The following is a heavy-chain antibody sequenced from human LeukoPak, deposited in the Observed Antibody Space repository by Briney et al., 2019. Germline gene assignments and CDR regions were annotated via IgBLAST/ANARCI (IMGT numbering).Heavy chain of an antibody. D-gene: IGHD1-1*01. CDR2: ISSSSSYI. CDR3: ARAQVQRLYYFDY. V-gene: IGHV3-21*01. CDR1: GFTFSSYS. Sequence: PGGSLRLSCAASGFTFSSYSMTWVRQAPGKGLEWVSSISSSSSYIYYADSVKGRFTISRDNAKNSLYLQMNSLRAEDTAVYYCARAQVQRLYYFDYWGQGTLVTVSS. J-gene: IGHJ4*02.